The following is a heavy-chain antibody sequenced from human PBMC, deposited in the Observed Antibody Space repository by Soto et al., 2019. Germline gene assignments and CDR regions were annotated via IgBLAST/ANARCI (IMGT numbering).Heavy chain of an antibody. J-gene: IGHJ4*02. Sequence: QVQLVESGGGVVQPGRSLRLSCAASGFTFSSYAMHWVRQAPGKGLEWVAVISYDGSNKYYADSVKGRFTISRDNSKNTLYLQMNSLRAEDTAVYYCARDLDGYNLDQNNDSWGQGTLVTVSS. CDR2: ISYDGSNK. V-gene: IGHV3-30-3*01. CDR3: ARDLDGYNLDQNNDS. D-gene: IGHD5-12*01. CDR1: GFTFSSYA.